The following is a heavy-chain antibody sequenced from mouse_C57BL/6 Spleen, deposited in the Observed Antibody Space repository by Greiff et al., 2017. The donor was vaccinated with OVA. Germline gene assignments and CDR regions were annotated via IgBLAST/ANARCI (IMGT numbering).Heavy chain of an antibody. CDR2: IWSGGST. Sequence: QVQLQQSGPGLVQPSQSLSITCTVSGFSFTSYGVHWVRQSPGKGLEWLGVIWSGGSTDYNAALMSRLCITKDNSKSQVFFKMNSLQADDTAIYYCSKEGGLWGQGTLLTVSA. D-gene: IGHD3-3*01. J-gene: IGHJ3*01. CDR1: GFSFTSYG. V-gene: IGHV2-5*01. CDR3: SKEGGL.